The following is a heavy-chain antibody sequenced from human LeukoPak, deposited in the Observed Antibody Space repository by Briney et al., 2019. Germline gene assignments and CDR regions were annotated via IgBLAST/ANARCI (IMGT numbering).Heavy chain of an antibody. J-gene: IGHJ3*02. D-gene: IGHD3-22*01. CDR2: IRYDGSNT. CDR3: ATGYYYDSSGYYKHAFDI. CDR1: GFTFNNYG. V-gene: IGHV3-30*02. Sequence: GGSLRLSCAASGFTFNNYGMHWVRQAPGKGLEWLAFIRYDGSNTYYADSVKGRFTVSGDDSKNTLYLQMNSLRAEDTAVYYCATGYYYDSSGYYKHAFDIWGQGTMVTVSS.